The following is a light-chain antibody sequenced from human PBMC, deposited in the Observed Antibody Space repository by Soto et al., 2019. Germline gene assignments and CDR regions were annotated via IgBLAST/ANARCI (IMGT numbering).Light chain of an antibody. CDR1: SSDVGGYNY. V-gene: IGLV2-14*01. J-gene: IGLJ1*01. CDR2: DVS. CDR3: SSYTSSSTLYV. Sequence: QSALTQPASVSGSPGQSITISCTGTSSDVGGYNYVSWYQQHPGKPPKLMIYDVSNRPSGVSNRCSGSKSGNTASLTISGLQAEDEADYYCSSYTSSSTLYVFGTGTKLTVL.